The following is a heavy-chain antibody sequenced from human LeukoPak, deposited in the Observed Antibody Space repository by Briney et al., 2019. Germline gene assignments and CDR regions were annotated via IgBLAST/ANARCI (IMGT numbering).Heavy chain of an antibody. V-gene: IGHV1-8*01. CDR1: GYTFTSDD. CDR2: MNPNSGNT. Sequence: ASVKVSCKASGYTFTSDDINWVRQATGQGLEWMGWMNPNSGNTGYAQKFQGRVTMTKNTSISTAYMELSSLRSEDTAVYYCARVADDDYGDYYYYGMDVWGQGTTVTVSS. CDR3: ARVADDDYGDYYYYGMDV. J-gene: IGHJ6*02. D-gene: IGHD4-17*01.